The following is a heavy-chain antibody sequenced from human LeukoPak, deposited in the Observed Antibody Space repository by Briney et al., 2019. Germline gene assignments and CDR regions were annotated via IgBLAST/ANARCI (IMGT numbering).Heavy chain of an antibody. CDR1: GGSISSSSW. J-gene: IGHJ3*02. CDR2: IYHSGST. Sequence: SGTLSLTCAVSGGSISSSSWWSWVRQPPGKGLEWIGEIYHSGSTNYNPSLKSRVTISVDKSKNQFSLKLSSVTAADTAVYYCARSRIQLWSHAFDIWGQGTMVTVSS. D-gene: IGHD5-18*01. CDR3: ARSRIQLWSHAFDI. V-gene: IGHV4-4*02.